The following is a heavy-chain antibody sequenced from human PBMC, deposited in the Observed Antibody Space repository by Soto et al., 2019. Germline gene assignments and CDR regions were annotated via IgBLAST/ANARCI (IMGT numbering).Heavy chain of an antibody. J-gene: IGHJ4*02. V-gene: IGHV3-72*01. CDR2: TRNKANSYTT. Sequence: EVQLVESGGGLVQPGGSLRLSCAASGFTFSDHYMDWVHQAPGKGLEWVGRTRNKANSYTTEYAASVKGRFTISRDDSKNSLYLQMNSPKTEDTAVYYCARGGSWTEDYFDYWGQGTLVTVSS. D-gene: IGHD6-13*01. CDR3: ARGGSWTEDYFDY. CDR1: GFTFSDHY.